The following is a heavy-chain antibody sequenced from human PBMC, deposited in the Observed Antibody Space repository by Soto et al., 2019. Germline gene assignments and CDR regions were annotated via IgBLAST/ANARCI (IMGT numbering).Heavy chain of an antibody. CDR2: IYYSGST. Sequence: PSETLSLTCTVSGGSISSGDYYWSWIRQPPGKGLEWIGYIYYSGSTYYNPSLKSRVTISVDTSKNQFSLKLSSVTAADTAVYYCARYYYDSSGGLTYGMDVWGQGTTVTVSS. CDR1: GGSISSGDYY. V-gene: IGHV4-30-4*01. D-gene: IGHD3-22*01. J-gene: IGHJ6*02. CDR3: ARYYYDSSGGLTYGMDV.